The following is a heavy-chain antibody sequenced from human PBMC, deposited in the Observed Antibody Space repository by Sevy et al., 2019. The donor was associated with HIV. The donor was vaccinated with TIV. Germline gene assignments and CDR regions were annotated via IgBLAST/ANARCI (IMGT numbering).Heavy chain of an antibody. CDR3: ARIDYGDYVGGFDY. Sequence: GGSLRLSCAASGFTFSGYAMHWVRQAPGKGLEWVAVISYDGSNKYYADSVKGRFTISRDNSKNTLYLQMNSLRAEDTAVYYCARIDYGDYVGGFDYWGQGTLVTVSS. J-gene: IGHJ4*02. D-gene: IGHD4-17*01. CDR2: ISYDGSNK. V-gene: IGHV3-30*04. CDR1: GFTFSGYA.